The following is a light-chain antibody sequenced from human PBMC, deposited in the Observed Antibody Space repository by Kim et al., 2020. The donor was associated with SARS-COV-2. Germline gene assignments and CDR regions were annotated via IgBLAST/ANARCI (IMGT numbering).Light chain of an antibody. Sequence: EIVMTQSPATLSVSPGERANLSCRASQSVSSNLAWYQQKPGQAPRLLIYGASIRATGIPDRFSGRESGTEFTLTISSLQSEDFAVYYCQQYNTWPPTTFGQGTRLENK. V-gene: IGKV3-15*01. CDR3: QQYNTWPPTT. CDR2: GAS. CDR1: QSVSSN. J-gene: IGKJ5*01.